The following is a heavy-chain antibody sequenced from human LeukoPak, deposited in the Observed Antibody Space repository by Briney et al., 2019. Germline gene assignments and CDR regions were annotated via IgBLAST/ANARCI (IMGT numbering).Heavy chain of an antibody. D-gene: IGHD2-2*01. J-gene: IGHJ6*03. CDR3: ARLADCLGSSCYAGYFYYYYYMDV. V-gene: IGHV4-59*08. CDR2: IYFTVTI. CDR1: LVSISSYY. Sequence: SETLSLSSTVSLVSISSYYWTWIRQSPGTGLEWIGYIYFTVTIHYNPSLKSRLSISVATSNNQFSLRRNSGTAADTAVYYCARLADCLGSSCYAGYFYYYYYMDVWGRGTTVTVSS.